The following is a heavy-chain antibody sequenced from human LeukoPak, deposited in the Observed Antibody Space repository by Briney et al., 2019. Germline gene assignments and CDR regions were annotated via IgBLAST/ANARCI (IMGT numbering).Heavy chain of an antibody. CDR3: ARVPLSVDTAMVSGSWVDY. Sequence: PGGSLRLSCAASGFTFSSYSMNCVRQAPGKGLEWVSSISSSSSYIYYADSVKGRFTISRDNAKNSLYLHMNSLRAEDTAVYYCARVPLSVDTAMVSGSWVDYWGQGTLVTVSS. CDR1: GFTFSSYS. J-gene: IGHJ4*02. CDR2: ISSSSSYI. D-gene: IGHD5-18*01. V-gene: IGHV3-21*01.